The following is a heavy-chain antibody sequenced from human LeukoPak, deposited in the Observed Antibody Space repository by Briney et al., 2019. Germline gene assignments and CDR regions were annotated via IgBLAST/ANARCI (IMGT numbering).Heavy chain of an antibody. CDR3: ARESASEWLVQGFDY. V-gene: IGHV3-21*05. CDR2: ISSSSSNI. D-gene: IGHD6-19*01. CDR1: GFTFSSYS. J-gene: IGHJ4*02. Sequence: PGGSLRLSCAASGFTFSSYSMNWVRQAPGQGLEWVSYISSSSSNIYYADSVKGRFTISRDNAKNSLYLQMNSLRAEDTAVYYCARESASEWLVQGFDYWGQGTLVTVSS.